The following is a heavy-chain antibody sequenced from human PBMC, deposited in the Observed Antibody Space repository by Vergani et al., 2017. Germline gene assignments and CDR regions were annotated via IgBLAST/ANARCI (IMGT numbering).Heavy chain of an antibody. CDR2: IYHSGST. D-gene: IGHD3-22*01. J-gene: IGHJ4*02. V-gene: IGHV4-38-2*02. CDR3: ARDLVGSGYIDGGYYFDY. Sequence: QVQLQESGPGLVKPSETLSLTCAVSGYSISSGYYWGWIRQPPGKGLEWIGSIYHSGSTYYNPSLKSRVTISVDTSKNQFSLKLSSVTAADTAVYYCARDLVGSGYIDGGYYFDYWGQGTLVNVSS. CDR1: GYSISSGYY.